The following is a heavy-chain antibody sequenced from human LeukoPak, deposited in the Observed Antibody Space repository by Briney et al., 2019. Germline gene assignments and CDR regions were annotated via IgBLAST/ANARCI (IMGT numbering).Heavy chain of an antibody. D-gene: IGHD3-9*01. V-gene: IGHV4-39*01. CDR1: GGSVSNSLHY. Sequence: SGTLSLTCSVSGGSVSNSLHYWRWIRQPPGEGLEWIENINYNGSSACNPSLTIRVTVSVDTSHNQFSLKMRSLTATDTAVYYCARLVSYDVLTENFYKYYMDVWGKGTTVTVSS. J-gene: IGHJ6*03. CDR2: INYNGSS. CDR3: ARLVSYDVLTENFYKYYMDV.